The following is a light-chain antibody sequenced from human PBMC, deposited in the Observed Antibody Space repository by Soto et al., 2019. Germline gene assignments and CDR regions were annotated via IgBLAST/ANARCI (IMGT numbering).Light chain of an antibody. Sequence: DIVMTQSPLSLPVTPGEPASISCRSSQSLLHSNGYNYLDWYLQKPGQSPQLLIYDASNRATGIPARFSGSGSGTDFTLTISSLEPEDFAVYYCQQRSNWPSITFGQGTRLEIK. CDR1: QSLLHSNGYNY. V-gene: IGKV2-28*01. CDR3: QQRSNWPSIT. CDR2: DAS. J-gene: IGKJ5*01.